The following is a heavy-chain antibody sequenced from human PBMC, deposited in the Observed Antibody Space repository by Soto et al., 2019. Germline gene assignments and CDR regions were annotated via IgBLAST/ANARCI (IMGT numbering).Heavy chain of an antibody. V-gene: IGHV1-46*01. D-gene: IGHD6-19*01. CDR1: GYTFTSYY. CDR3: ARAGKGGWYEAGVFDI. Sequence: ASVKVSCKASGYTFTSYYMHWVRQAPGQGLEWMGIINPSGGSTSYAQKFQGRVTMTRDTSTSTVYMELSSLRSEDTAVYYCARAGKGGWYEAGVFDIWGQRTMVTVSS. J-gene: IGHJ3*02. CDR2: INPSGGST.